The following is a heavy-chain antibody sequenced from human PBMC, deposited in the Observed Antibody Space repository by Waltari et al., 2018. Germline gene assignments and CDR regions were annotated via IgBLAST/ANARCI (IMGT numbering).Heavy chain of an antibody. CDR3: AHRAVADTAMVWDFGSWDY. CDR2: IYWDNDK. CDR1: GFSLTTTGVG. J-gene: IGHJ4*02. Sequence: QITLKESGPTLLKPTQTLTVTCSFSGFSLTTTGVGLGWIRQPPGQALEWLAVIYWDNDKRYSPSLRNRLTITNDTSKNQVVLTMTNVDPVDTATYFCAHRAVADTAMVWDFGSWDYWGQGALVTVSS. V-gene: IGHV2-5*02. D-gene: IGHD5-18*01.